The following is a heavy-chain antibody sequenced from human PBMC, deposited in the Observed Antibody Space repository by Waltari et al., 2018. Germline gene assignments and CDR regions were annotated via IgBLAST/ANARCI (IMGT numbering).Heavy chain of an antibody. Sequence: QVPLVQSGAEVKKPGASVKVSCRASGYSFTTYGINWVRQAPGLGLEWMGWISPYNGDTQYSQKFQGRLTMTRNTSTSTAYMELTSLRSDDTAIYYCARAKSIINYAFHFDHWGQGSLVTVSS. D-gene: IGHD2-2*01. CDR3: ARAKSIINYAFHFDH. V-gene: IGHV1-18*04. J-gene: IGHJ4*02. CDR2: ISPYNGDT. CDR1: GYSFTTYG.